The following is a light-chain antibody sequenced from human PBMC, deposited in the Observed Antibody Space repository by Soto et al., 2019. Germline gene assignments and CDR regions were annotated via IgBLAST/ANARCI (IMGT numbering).Light chain of an antibody. Sequence: EIVMTQSPAPLSVSPGERATLSCRASQSVSSNLAWYQQKPGQAPRLLIYGASTRATGIPARFSGSGSGTEFTITISSLQSEDFAVYYCQQYNNWPPWTFGQGTKVEIK. CDR1: QSVSSN. V-gene: IGKV3-15*01. CDR2: GAS. CDR3: QQYNNWPPWT. J-gene: IGKJ1*01.